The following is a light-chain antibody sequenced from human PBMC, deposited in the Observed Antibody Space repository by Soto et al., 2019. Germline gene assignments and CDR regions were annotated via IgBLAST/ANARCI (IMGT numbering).Light chain of an antibody. CDR3: QSYDSSLGFV. Sequence: QSVLTQPPSVSGAPGQKVTFSCIGSSSNIGADYDVHWYQQLPGTAPKLLISSNINRPSGVPDRFSGSKSGASAALAITGLQAEDEADYCQSYDSSLGFVFGPGTKLTVL. CDR2: SNI. V-gene: IGLV1-40*01. J-gene: IGLJ1*01. CDR1: SSNIGADYD.